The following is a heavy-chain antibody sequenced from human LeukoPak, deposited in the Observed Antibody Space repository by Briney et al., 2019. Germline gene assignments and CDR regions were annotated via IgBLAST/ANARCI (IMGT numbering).Heavy chain of an antibody. CDR2: INPNSGGT. CDR1: GYTFTGYY. Sequence: ASVKVSCTASGYTFTGYYMHWVRQAPGQGLEWMGWINPNSGGTNYAQKFQGRVTMTSDTSISTAYMELNRLRSDDTAVYYCARPPGRDGYNRYDYWGQGTLVTVSS. J-gene: IGHJ4*02. V-gene: IGHV1-2*02. D-gene: IGHD5-24*01. CDR3: ARPPGRDGYNRYDY.